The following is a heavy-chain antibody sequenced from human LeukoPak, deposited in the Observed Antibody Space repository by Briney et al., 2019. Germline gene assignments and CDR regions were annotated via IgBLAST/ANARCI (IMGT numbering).Heavy chain of an antibody. V-gene: IGHV1-18*01. J-gene: IGHJ4*02. Sequence: ASVKVSCKASGYTFTSYGISWVRQAPGQGLEWMGWISAYNGNTNYAQKLQGRVTMTTDTSTSTAYMELRSLRSDDTAVYYCASRRFGDLLFDYWGQGTLVTVSS. D-gene: IGHD3-10*01. CDR1: GYTFTSYG. CDR2: ISAYNGNT. CDR3: ASRRFGDLLFDY.